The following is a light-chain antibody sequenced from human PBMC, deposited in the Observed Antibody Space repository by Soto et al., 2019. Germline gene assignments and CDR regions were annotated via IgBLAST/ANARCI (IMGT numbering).Light chain of an antibody. J-gene: IGLJ2*01. V-gene: IGLV2-8*01. CDR1: SSDVGGYNY. CDR2: EVS. CDR3: SSFAGSNNVV. Sequence: QSALTQPPSASGSPGQSVTISCTGTSSDVGGYNYVSWYQQHPGKAPKLMIYEVSKRPSGVPDRFSGSKSGNTASLTVSGLQAEDEDVYYCSSFAGSNNVVFGGGTKLTVL.